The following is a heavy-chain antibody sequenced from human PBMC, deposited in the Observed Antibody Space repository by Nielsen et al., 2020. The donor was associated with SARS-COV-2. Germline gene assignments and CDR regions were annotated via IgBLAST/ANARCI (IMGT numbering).Heavy chain of an antibody. D-gene: IGHD3-3*01. Sequence: ASVKVSCKASGYTFTSYIIHWVRQAPRQRLEWMGWINAGNGKTEFSQKFQGRVTITRDTSASTVYMELSSLRSEDTAVYYCARDQTSVTFFGLMISYDAFDIWGRGTTVTVSS. J-gene: IGHJ3*02. V-gene: IGHV1-3*01. CDR1: GYTFTSYI. CDR2: INAGNGKT. CDR3: ARDQTSVTFFGLMISYDAFDI.